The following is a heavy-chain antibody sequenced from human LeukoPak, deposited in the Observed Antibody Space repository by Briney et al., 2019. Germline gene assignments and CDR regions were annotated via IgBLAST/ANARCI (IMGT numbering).Heavy chain of an antibody. CDR3: ATKLYCSSTSCYGLWHYGMDV. J-gene: IGHJ6*02. D-gene: IGHD2-2*01. Sequence: PGGSLRLSCAASGFTVDNTYMNWVRQAPGKGLEWVSVVFPGGSTYYADSVKGRFAISRDKSKNTVYLQMNSLRAEDTAVYYCATKLYCSSTSCYGLWHYGMDVWGQGTTVTVSS. CDR1: GFTVDNTY. CDR2: VFPGGST. V-gene: IGHV3-53*01.